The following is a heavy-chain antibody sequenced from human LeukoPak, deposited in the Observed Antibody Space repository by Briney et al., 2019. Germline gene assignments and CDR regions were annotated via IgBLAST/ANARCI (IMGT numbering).Heavy chain of an antibody. CDR3: AKDIGDGYNYGIDY. CDR2: ISCVGGST. V-gene: IGHV3-43D*03. J-gene: IGHJ4*02. D-gene: IGHD5-24*01. Sequence: GGSLRLSCAASGFTFDDYAMHWVRHAPGKGLEWVSLISCVGGSTYYADSVKGRFTISRDNSKNSLYLQLNSLRAEDTALYYCAKDIGDGYNYGIDYWGQGTLVTVSS. CDR1: GFTFDDYA.